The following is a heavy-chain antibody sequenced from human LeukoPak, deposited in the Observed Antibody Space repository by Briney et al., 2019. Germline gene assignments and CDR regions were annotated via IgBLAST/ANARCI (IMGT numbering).Heavy chain of an antibody. CDR2: IWHDGSNK. CDR3: ASPDYGASGDY. D-gene: IGHD4-17*01. V-gene: IGHV3-33*08. J-gene: IGHJ4*02. CDR1: GFTFSSYA. Sequence: GGSLRLSCAASGFTFSSYAMHWVRQAPGKGLEWVAVIWHDGSNKYYTDSVKGRFTISRDDSKNTLYLQMNSLKAEDTAVYYCASPDYGASGDYWGQGTLVTVSS.